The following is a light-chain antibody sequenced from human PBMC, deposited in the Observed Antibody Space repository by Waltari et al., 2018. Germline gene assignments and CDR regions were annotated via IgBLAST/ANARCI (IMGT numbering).Light chain of an antibody. J-gene: IGKJ2*02. Sequence: DMLMTQSPLPLSATPGHPPSIPCKSTQSLWHKDGKTFFYWYLKKPGQPPLLLIYDVSNRFSGVPDRFSGSGSGTDFTLKIKRVEADDVVVYYCMQSIQPPCTFGQGTKLEI. CDR3: MQSIQPPCT. CDR2: DVS. V-gene: IGKV2D-29*01. CDR1: QSLWHKDGKTF.